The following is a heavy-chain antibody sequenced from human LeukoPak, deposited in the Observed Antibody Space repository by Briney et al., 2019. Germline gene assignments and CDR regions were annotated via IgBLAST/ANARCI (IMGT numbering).Heavy chain of an antibody. CDR1: GFTFSSYA. CDR3: VKGHDSSGYYLSYFDY. Sequence: PGGSLRLSCSASGFTFSSYAMHWVRQAPGKGLEYVSTISCNGGTTYYADSVKGRFTISTDNSKNTLYLQMSSLRAEDTAVYYCVKGHDSSGYYLSYFDYWGKGALVTASS. J-gene: IGHJ4*02. D-gene: IGHD3-22*01. CDR2: ISCNGGTT. V-gene: IGHV3-64D*09.